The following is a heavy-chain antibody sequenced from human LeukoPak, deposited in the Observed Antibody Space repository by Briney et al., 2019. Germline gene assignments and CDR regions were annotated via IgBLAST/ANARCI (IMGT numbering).Heavy chain of an antibody. CDR3: ARGPSIAARYDAFDI. Sequence: GGSLRLPCAASEFTFTSYELNWVRQAPGKGLEWVSYISSSGNTISYADSVKGRFTISRDNAKNSLYLQVISLRAEDTAVYYCARGPSIAARYDAFDIWGQGTMVTVSS. J-gene: IGHJ3*02. D-gene: IGHD6-6*01. V-gene: IGHV3-48*03. CDR1: EFTFTSYE. CDR2: ISSSGNTI.